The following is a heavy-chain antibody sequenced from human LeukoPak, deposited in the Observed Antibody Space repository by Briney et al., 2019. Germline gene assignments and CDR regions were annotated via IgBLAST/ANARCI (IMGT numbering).Heavy chain of an antibody. CDR3: ARRSSSSGGFDY. J-gene: IGHJ4*02. D-gene: IGHD6-6*01. V-gene: IGHV1-69*05. CDR1: GGTFSSYA. CDR2: IIPIFGTA. Sequence: SVKVSCKASGGTFSSYAISWARQAPGQGLEWMGRIIPIFGTANYAQKFQGRVTITTDESTSTAYMELSSLRSEDTAVYYCARRSSSSGGFDYWGQGTLVTVSS.